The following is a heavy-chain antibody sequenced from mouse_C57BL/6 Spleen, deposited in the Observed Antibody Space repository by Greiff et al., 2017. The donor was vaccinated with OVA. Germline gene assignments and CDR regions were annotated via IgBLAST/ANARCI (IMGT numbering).Heavy chain of an antibody. D-gene: IGHD2-4*01. CDR2: INPNYGTT. Sequence: VQLQQSGPELVKPGASVKISCKASGYSFTDYNMNWVKQSNGKSLEWIGVINPNYGTTSYNQKFKGKATLTVDQSSSTAYMQLNSLTSEDSAVYYGALGRIYYDYDSYYAMDYWGQGTSVTVSS. J-gene: IGHJ4*01. CDR1: GYSFTDYN. CDR3: ALGRIYYDYDSYYAMDY. V-gene: IGHV1-39*01.